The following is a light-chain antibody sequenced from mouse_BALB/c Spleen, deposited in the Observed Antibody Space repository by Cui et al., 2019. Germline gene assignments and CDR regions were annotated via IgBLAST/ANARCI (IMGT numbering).Light chain of an antibody. CDR2: YTS. Sequence: DTQMPRTTSSLSASLGERVTISCSASQGISNYLNWYQQKPDGTVKLLIYYTSSLHSGVPSRFSGSGSGTDYSLTISNLEPEDIATYYCQQYSKLPYTFGGGTKLEIK. J-gene: IGKJ2*01. V-gene: IGKV10-94*01. CDR1: QGISNY. CDR3: QQYSKLPYT.